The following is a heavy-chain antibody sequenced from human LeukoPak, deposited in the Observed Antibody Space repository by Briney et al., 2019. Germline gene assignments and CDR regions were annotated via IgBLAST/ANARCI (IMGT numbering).Heavy chain of an antibody. CDR3: ARDGASWRASLITFYYDAMDV. V-gene: IGHV1-18*01. CDR1: GYTFINYG. CDR2: ISVYNGDT. Sequence: ASVKVSCKASGYTFINYGISWVRQAPGQGLGWMGWISVYNGDTNYEQKFQGRVTMTTDTSTNTAYMELRSLRSDDTAVYYCARDGASWRASLITFYYDAMDVWGQGTTVTVSS. J-gene: IGHJ6*02. D-gene: IGHD2/OR15-2a*01.